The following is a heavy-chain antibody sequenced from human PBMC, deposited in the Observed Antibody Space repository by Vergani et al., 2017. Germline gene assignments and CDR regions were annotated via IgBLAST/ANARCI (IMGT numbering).Heavy chain of an antibody. CDR1: GDSISSNN. D-gene: IGHD3-10*01. J-gene: IGHJ6*03. V-gene: IGHV3-30*02. Sequence: QVQLQESGPGLVKPPGTLSLTCAVSGDSISSNNCWTWVRQPPGKGLEWVAVIGNDGTKKFYADSVKGRFTISRDNSKDTLYLQMNGLKSEDTAMYYCAKGGSVSSGDLSYYYYMDVWGKGTTVTVSS. CDR3: AKGGSVSSGDLSYYYYMDV. CDR2: IGNDGTKK.